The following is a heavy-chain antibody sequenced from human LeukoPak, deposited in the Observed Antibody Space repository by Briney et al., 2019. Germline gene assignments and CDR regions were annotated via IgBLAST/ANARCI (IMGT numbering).Heavy chain of an antibody. CDR1: GGYISSSNW. Sequence: PSGTLSLTCAVSGGYISSSNWWSWVRQPPGKGLEWIEEIYHSGSTNYNPSLKSRVTISVDKSKNQFSLKLSSVTAADTAVYYCASDLDIVVVPAANQTLDYWGQRTLVTVSS. V-gene: IGHV4-4*02. CDR3: ASDLDIVVVPAANQTLDY. J-gene: IGHJ4*02. CDR2: IYHSGST. D-gene: IGHD2-2*03.